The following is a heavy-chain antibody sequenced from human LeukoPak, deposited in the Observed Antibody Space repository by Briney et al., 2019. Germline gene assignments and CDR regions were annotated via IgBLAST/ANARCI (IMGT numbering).Heavy chain of an antibody. CDR2: ISGSGGST. J-gene: IGHJ4*02. CDR1: GFTFSSYA. V-gene: IGHV3-23*01. D-gene: IGHD6-19*01. Sequence: GGSPRLSCAASGFTFSSYAMSWVRQAPGKGLEWVSAISGSGGSTYYADSVKGRFTISRDNSKNTLYLQMNSLRAEDTAVYYCARLDSLGWLVPGVYYFDYWGQGTLVTVSS. CDR3: ARLDSLGWLVPGVYYFDY.